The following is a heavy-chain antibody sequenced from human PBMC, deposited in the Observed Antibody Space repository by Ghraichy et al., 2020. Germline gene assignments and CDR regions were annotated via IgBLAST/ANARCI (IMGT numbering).Heavy chain of an antibody. J-gene: IGHJ3*02. CDR3: ARWDEGRRAFEM. D-gene: IGHD1-26*01. CDR2: GHYNGRT. CDR1: GASISAYY. Sequence: SETLSLTCAVSGASISAYYWNWIRQPPGKGLEWIGYGHYNGRTLKNPSLKSRVTMSVDTSKNQFSLKMISVTAADTGVYFCARWDEGRRAFEMWGQGTMVTVSS. V-gene: IGHV4-59*01.